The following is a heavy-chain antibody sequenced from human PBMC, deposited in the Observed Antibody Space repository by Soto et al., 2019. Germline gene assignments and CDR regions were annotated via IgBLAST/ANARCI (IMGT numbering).Heavy chain of an antibody. CDR1: GGSISSSNW. D-gene: IGHD3-10*01. V-gene: IGHV4-4*02. CDR3: ARVSGSYYYGMDV. J-gene: IGHJ6*02. CDR2: IYHSGST. Sequence: QVQLQESGPGLVKPSGTLSLTCAGSGGSISSSNWWSWVRQPPGKGLEWIGEIYHSGSTNYNPSLKSLVTISVDKSNKQCSLTLSSVTAADTAVYYCARVSGSYYYGMDVWGQGTTVTVSS.